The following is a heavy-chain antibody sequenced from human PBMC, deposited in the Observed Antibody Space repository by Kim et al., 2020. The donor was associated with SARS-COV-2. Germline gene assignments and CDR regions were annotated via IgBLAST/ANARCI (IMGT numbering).Heavy chain of an antibody. CDR1: GFTFSSYS. D-gene: IGHD3-10*01. J-gene: IGHJ6*03. V-gene: IGHV3-21*01. CDR2: ISSSSSYI. CDR3: ARDGEVIYFLETMVQGVIPLYYMDV. Sequence: GGSLRLSCAASGFTFSSYSMNWVRQAPGKGLEWVSSISSSSSYIYYADSVKGRFTISRDNAKNSLYLQMNSLRAEDTAVYYCARDGEVIYFLETMVQGVIPLYYMDVWGEGSGVSVCS.